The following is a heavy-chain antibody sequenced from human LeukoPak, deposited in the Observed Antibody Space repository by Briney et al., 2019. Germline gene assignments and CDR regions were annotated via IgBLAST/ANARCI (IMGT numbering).Heavy chain of an antibody. Sequence: GGSLRLSCAASGFXFSNAWITWVRQAPGKGLEWVVHIKKKDDGGATDYAAPVKGRFTISRDDSKDTLYLQLNSLKTEDTAVYYCTTVQQWLAQALGYWGQGTLVTVSS. J-gene: IGHJ4*02. CDR3: TTVQQWLAQALGY. V-gene: IGHV3-15*01. CDR2: IKKKDDGGAT. CDR1: GFXFSNAW. D-gene: IGHD6-19*01.